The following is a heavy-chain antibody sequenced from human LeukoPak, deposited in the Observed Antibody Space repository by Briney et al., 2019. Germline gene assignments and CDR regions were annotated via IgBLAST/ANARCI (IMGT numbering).Heavy chain of an antibody. J-gene: IGHJ4*02. Sequence: ASVTVSCKASGYTFTSCDINWVRQATGQGLEWMGWMNPNSGNTDYAQKFQGRVTMTRNTSISTAYMELSSLRSEDTAVYYCARARTVAGAYFDYWGQGTLVTVSS. CDR1: GYTFTSCD. CDR3: ARARTVAGAYFDY. D-gene: IGHD6-19*01. V-gene: IGHV1-8*01. CDR2: MNPNSGNT.